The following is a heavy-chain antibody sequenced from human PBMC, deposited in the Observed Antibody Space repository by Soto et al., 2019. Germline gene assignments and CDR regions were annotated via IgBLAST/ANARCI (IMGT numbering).Heavy chain of an antibody. CDR3: ATAELYCSGGPCYSGGLDSLYYFDY. CDR1: GITFRNYI. V-gene: IGHV3-30*03. CDR2: ISYDGDKT. J-gene: IGHJ4*02. Sequence: GGSLRLSCAVSGITFRNYIMYWVRQAPGKGLEWVAVISYDGDKTNYADSVKGRFTLSRDNSKNTLYLQMNSLRAEDTAVYYCATAELYCSGGPCYSGGLDSLYYFDYWGQGTLVTVSS. D-gene: IGHD2-15*01.